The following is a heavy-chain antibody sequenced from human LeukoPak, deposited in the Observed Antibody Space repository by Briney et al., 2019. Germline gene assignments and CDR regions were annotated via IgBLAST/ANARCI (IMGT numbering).Heavy chain of an antibody. J-gene: IGHJ4*02. V-gene: IGHV3-21*01. D-gene: IGHD5-12*01. CDR1: GFIFSNYG. CDR3: ARSAAAGRIVATFGY. Sequence: GGSLRLSCEGSGFIFSNYGMNWVRQAPGKGLEWVSSITSTSTYMYYGGSVKGRFTVSRDNAKNTLYLQMNSLRTEDTAVYYCARSAAAGRIVATFGYWGQGTLVIVSS. CDR2: ITSTSTYM.